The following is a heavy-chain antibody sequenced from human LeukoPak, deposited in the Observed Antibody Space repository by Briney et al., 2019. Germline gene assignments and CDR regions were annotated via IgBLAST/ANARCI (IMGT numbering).Heavy chain of an antibody. J-gene: IGHJ4*02. Sequence: GGSLGLXCAASGFTFSSYAMSWVRRAPGKGLEWVSAISGSGGSTYYADSVKGRFTISRDNSKNTLYLQMDSLRAEDTAVYYCAKGSYQLLPQVFDYWGQGTLVTVSS. CDR2: ISGSGGST. D-gene: IGHD2-2*01. CDR1: GFTFSSYA. CDR3: AKGSYQLLPQVFDY. V-gene: IGHV3-23*01.